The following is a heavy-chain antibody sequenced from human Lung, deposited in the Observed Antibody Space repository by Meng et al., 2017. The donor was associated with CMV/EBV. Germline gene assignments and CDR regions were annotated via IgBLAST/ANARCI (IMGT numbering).Heavy chain of an antibody. CDR1: GFTFSAYA. CDR3: ARDDTDA. V-gene: IGHV3-21*01. Sequence: GGSXRLSCAASGFTFSAYAMNWVRQAPGKGLEWVTSISTTSTYIYYADSVKGRFTISRDNSKNRLYLQMNSLRVEDTAIYYCARDDTDAWGRGTLVTVSS. CDR2: ISTTSTYI. J-gene: IGHJ2*01.